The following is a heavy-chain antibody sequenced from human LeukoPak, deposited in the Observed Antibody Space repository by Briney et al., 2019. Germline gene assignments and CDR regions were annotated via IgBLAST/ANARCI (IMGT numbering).Heavy chain of an antibody. J-gene: IGHJ4*02. D-gene: IGHD2-15*01. V-gene: IGHV1-18*01. Sequence: GASVKVSCKASGYTFTSYGISWVRQAPGQGLEWMGWISSYNGNTNYAPNLQGRVTMTTDTSTSTAYMEPTSLRSDDTAVYYCARGCSGGSCPGDYWGQGTLVTVSS. CDR3: ARGCSGGSCPGDY. CDR2: ISSYNGNT. CDR1: GYTFTSYG.